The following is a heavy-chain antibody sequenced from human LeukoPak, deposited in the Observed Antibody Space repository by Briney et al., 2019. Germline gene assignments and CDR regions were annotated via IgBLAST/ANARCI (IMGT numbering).Heavy chain of an antibody. CDR3: AKGATYYYDSSGYYSFDY. D-gene: IGHD3-22*01. V-gene: IGHV3-23*01. CDR1: GFTFSSYA. Sequence: SGGSLRLSCAASGFTFSSYAMSWVRQAPGKGLEWVSAISGSGGSTYYADSVKGRFTISRDNSKNTLYLQMNSLRAEDTAVYYCAKGATYYYDSSGYYSFDYWGQGTLVTVSS. J-gene: IGHJ4*02. CDR2: ISGSGGST.